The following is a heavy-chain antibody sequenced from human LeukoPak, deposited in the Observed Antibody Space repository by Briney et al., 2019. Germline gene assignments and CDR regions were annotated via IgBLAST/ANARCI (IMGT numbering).Heavy chain of an antibody. D-gene: IGHD2-2*01. Sequence: GASVKVSCKASGYTFTSYDINWVRQATGQGLEWMGWMNPNSGNTGYAQKFQGRVTMTRNTSISTAYMELSSLRSDDTAVYYCARKVDCSSTSCYGLDYWGQGTLVTVSS. CDR1: GYTFTSYD. CDR3: ARKVDCSSTSCYGLDY. CDR2: MNPNSGNT. J-gene: IGHJ4*02. V-gene: IGHV1-8*01.